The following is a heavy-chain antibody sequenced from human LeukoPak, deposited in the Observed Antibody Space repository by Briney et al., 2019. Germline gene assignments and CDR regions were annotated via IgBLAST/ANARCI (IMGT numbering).Heavy chain of an antibody. CDR2: INHSGST. V-gene: IGHV4-34*01. D-gene: IGHD3-16*01. J-gene: IGHJ4*02. CDR3: AREGYGLRFDY. Sequence: PSETLSLTCAVYGGSFSGYYWSWIRQPPGKGLEWIGEINHSGSTNYNPSLTSRVTISVDTSKNQFSLKLSSVTAADTAVYYCAREGYGLRFDYWGQGTLVTVSS. CDR1: GGSFSGYY.